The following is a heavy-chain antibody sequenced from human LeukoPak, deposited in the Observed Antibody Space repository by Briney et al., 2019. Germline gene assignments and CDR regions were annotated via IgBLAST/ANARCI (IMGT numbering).Heavy chain of an antibody. J-gene: IGHJ4*02. CDR3: AKESGKFDY. CDR2: ISADGGST. V-gene: IGHV3-43*02. Sequence: PGGSLRLSCAASGFTFINAWMSWVRQAPGRGLEWVSLISADGGSTFSADSVKGRFSISRDNSKNSLYLQMNSLRSEDTAMYYCAKESGKFDYWGQGTLVAVSS. CDR1: GFTFINAW.